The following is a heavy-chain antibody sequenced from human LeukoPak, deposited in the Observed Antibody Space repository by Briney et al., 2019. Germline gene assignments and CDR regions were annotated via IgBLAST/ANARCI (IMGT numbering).Heavy chain of an antibody. CDR2: IKKDGSEK. CDR3: ASQDSNNAFEI. J-gene: IGHJ3*02. Sequence: GGSLRLSCAASGFSFSNSWMSWVRQAPGKGLEWVANIKKDGSEKIYGDSVKGRLTNSRDNAKSSLFLQMNSLRPEDTAVYYCASQDSNNAFEIWGQGTKVTVSS. CDR1: GFSFSNSW. D-gene: IGHD3-22*01. V-gene: IGHV3-7*01.